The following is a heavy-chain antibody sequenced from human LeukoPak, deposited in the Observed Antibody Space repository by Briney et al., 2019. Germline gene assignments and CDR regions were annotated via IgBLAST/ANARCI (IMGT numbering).Heavy chain of an antibody. V-gene: IGHV1-2*02. Sequence: ASVKVSCKASGYTFTGYYMHWVRQAPGQGLEWMGWINPNSGGTNYAQKFQGRVTMTRDTSISTAYMELSRLRSDDTAVYYCARVTYSGYDDDAFDIWGQGTMVTVSS. CDR2: INPNSGGT. CDR3: ARVTYSGYDDDAFDI. J-gene: IGHJ3*02. CDR1: GYTFTGYY. D-gene: IGHD5-12*01.